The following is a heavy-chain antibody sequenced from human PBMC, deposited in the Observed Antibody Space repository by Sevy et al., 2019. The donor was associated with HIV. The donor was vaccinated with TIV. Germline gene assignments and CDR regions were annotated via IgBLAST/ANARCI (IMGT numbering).Heavy chain of an antibody. V-gene: IGHV3-53*01. CDR2: IYSGGST. Sequence: GGSLRLSCAASGFTVSSNYMNWVRQAPGKGLEWVSVIYSGGSTNYADSVKGRFTISRDNSKNTLFLQMNSLRVEDTAVYYCARALRGFYDSEGMDVWGQGTTVTVSS. D-gene: IGHD3-22*01. CDR3: ARALRGFYDSEGMDV. J-gene: IGHJ6*02. CDR1: GFTVSSNY.